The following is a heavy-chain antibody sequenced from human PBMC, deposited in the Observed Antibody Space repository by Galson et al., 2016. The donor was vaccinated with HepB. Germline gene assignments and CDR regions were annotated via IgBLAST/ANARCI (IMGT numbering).Heavy chain of an antibody. Sequence: SLRLSCAASGFTFSSHWMAWLRQTPEKGLEFVANINGDESVKNYVESVKGRVTISRDNAKNSMYLQMNSLRADETAVYYCARDVYGGAYDIWGQGTMVTVSS. CDR1: GFTFSSHW. CDR3: ARDVYGGAYDI. J-gene: IGHJ3*02. V-gene: IGHV3-7*03. D-gene: IGHD3-10*02. CDR2: INGDESVK.